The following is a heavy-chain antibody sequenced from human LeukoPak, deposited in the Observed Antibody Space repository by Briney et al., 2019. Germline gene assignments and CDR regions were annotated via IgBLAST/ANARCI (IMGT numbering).Heavy chain of an antibody. J-gene: IGHJ4*02. CDR3: ARDRPNLRYDY. CDR2: ISSNGDST. D-gene: IGHD4-17*01. V-gene: IGHV3-64*01. CDR1: GFTFSSYA. Sequence: GGSLRLSCAASGFTFSSYAMHWVRQAPGKGLEYVSAISSNGDSTYYANSVKGRFTISRDNSKNTLYLQMGSLRAEDMAMYYCARDRPNLRYDYWGQGTLVTVSS.